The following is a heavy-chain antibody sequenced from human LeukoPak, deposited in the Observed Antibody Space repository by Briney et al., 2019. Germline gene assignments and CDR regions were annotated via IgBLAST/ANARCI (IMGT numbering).Heavy chain of an antibody. Sequence: GGSLRLSCAVSGFNFSSYSMNWVRQAPGKGLEWVSYISSRSSTIYYTDSVKGRFTISRDNVKNSLYLQMNSLRDEDTAVYYCARDRYYDILTSYYGMDVWGQGTTVTVSS. CDR1: GFNFSSYS. V-gene: IGHV3-48*02. CDR2: ISSRSSTI. D-gene: IGHD3-9*01. J-gene: IGHJ6*02. CDR3: ARDRYYDILTSYYGMDV.